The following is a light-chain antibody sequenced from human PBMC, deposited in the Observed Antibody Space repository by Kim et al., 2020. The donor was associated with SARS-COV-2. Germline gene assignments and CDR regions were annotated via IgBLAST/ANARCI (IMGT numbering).Light chain of an antibody. V-gene: IGKV1-39*01. Sequence: DIQMTQSPSSLSASVGDRVTIACRSSQTTSRYLNWYQQKPGKAPKLLIYAASTLQSGVPSRFSGSGSGTDFTLTISNLQFEDFATYYCQQSHSNRFGQGTKLEIK. J-gene: IGKJ2*03. CDR3: QQSHSNR. CDR1: QTTSRY. CDR2: AAS.